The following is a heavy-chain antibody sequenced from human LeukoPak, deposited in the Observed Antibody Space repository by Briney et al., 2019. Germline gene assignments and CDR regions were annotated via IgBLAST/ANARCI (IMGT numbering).Heavy chain of an antibody. CDR2: INPNSGGT. CDR1: GYTFTGYY. J-gene: IGHJ4*02. D-gene: IGHD3-10*01. V-gene: IGHV1-2*02. CDR3: ARDPFLVVRGEASDY. Sequence: ASVTVSCTASGYTFTGYYMHWVRQAPGQRLEWLEWINPNSGGTNYAQKFQGRVTMTRDMSISTAYVELSRLRSDDTAVYYCARDPFLVVRGEASDYWGQGTLVTVSS.